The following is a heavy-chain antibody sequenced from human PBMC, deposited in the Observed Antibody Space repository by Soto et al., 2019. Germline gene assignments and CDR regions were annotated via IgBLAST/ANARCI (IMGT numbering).Heavy chain of an antibody. CDR3: ARARTTGTTWGGDDAFDI. Sequence: EVQLVESGGGLVQPGGSLRLSCAASGFTFSSYDMHWVRQATGKGLEWVSAIGTAGDTYYPGSVKGRFTISRENAKNSLYLQMNSLRAGDTAGYYCARARTTGTTWGGDDAFDIWGQGTMVTVSS. V-gene: IGHV3-13*01. D-gene: IGHD1-1*01. CDR1: GFTFSSYD. J-gene: IGHJ3*02. CDR2: IGTAGDT.